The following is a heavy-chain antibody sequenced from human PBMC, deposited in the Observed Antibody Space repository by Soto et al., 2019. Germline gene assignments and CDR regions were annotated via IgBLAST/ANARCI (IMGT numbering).Heavy chain of an antibody. Sequence: SETLSLTCAVSGYSISSGYYWGWIRQPPGKGLEWIGSIYRSGSTYYNPSLKSRVTISVDTSKNQFSLKLSSVTAADTAVYYCARCPNYIRNFDYWGQGTLVTVSS. CDR3: ARCPNYIRNFDY. J-gene: IGHJ4*02. CDR1: GYSISSGYY. V-gene: IGHV4-38-2*01. CDR2: IYRSGST. D-gene: IGHD3-10*01.